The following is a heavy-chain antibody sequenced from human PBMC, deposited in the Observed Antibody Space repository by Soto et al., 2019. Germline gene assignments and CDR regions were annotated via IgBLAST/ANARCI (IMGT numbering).Heavy chain of an antibody. CDR2: IIPICGTA. Sequence: ASVKPSCKASGYTFTSYYMHWVRQAPGQGLEWMGGIIPICGTANYAQKFQGRVTITADESTSTAYMELSSLRSEDTAVYYCASALLRGYCSGGSCYDFDYWGQGTLVTVSS. J-gene: IGHJ4*02. CDR1: GYTFTSYY. D-gene: IGHD2-15*01. V-gene: IGHV1-69*13. CDR3: ASALLRGYCSGGSCYDFDY.